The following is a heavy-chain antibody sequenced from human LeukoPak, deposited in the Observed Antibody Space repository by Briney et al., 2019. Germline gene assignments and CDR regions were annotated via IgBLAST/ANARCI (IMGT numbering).Heavy chain of an antibody. CDR1: EFTFSSNA. D-gene: IGHD2-2*01. J-gene: IGHJ4*02. V-gene: IGHV3-23*01. CDR3: AKGRCSSTSCPYYFDY. Sequence: GGSLRRSCSASEFTFSSNAMSWVRQPPGKELEWVSVISGSGGSTHYADSVKGRFTISRDNSKNTLYLQMNSLRAEDTALYYCAKGRCSSTSCPYYFDYWGQGTLVTVSS. CDR2: ISGSGGST.